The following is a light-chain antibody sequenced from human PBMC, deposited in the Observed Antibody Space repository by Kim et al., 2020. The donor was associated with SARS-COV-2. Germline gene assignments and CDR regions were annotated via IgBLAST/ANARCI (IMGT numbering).Light chain of an antibody. CDR2: LNSDGSH. V-gene: IGLV4-69*01. Sequence: QPVLTQSPSASASLGASVKLTCTLTTGHETYAIAWHQQQPEKGPRFLMKLNSDGSHNKGHGIPDRFSGSSSGVERYLTISGLQSEDEADYYCQSWGTGEVFGGGTKLTVL. J-gene: IGLJ3*02. CDR1: TGHETYA. CDR3: QSWGTGEV.